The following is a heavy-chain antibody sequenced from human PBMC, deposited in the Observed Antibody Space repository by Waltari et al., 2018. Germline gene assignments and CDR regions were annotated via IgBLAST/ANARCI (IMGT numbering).Heavy chain of an antibody. CDR2: INPNSGGT. Sequence: QVQLVQSGAEVKKPGASVKVSCKASGYTFTGYYMHWVRQAPGQGLEWIGWINPNSGGTNYAQKFQGRVTMTRDTSISTAYMELSRLRSDDTAVYYCARGGYYYDSSGYLSYFDYWGQGTLVTVSS. J-gene: IGHJ4*02. D-gene: IGHD3-22*01. CDR1: GYTFTGYY. CDR3: ARGGYYYDSSGYLSYFDY. V-gene: IGHV1-2*02.